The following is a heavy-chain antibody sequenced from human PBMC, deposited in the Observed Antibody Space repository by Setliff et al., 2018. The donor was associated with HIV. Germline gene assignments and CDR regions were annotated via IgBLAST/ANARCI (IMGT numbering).Heavy chain of an antibody. Sequence: PGGSLRLSCAASGFTFSDYYMNWIRRAPGKGLEWVSYISSTGNTIKYAASVRGRFTISRDNTRKSVYLEMNGLRAEDTAVYYCAREGLWFGDRGYFMDVWGKGTTVTVSS. J-gene: IGHJ6*03. CDR2: ISSTGNTI. CDR1: GFTFSDYY. D-gene: IGHD3-10*01. V-gene: IGHV3-11*01. CDR3: AREGLWFGDRGYFMDV.